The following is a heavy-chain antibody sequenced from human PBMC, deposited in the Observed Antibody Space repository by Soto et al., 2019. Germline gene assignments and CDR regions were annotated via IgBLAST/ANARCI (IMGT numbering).Heavy chain of an antibody. CDR2: IYSSGGNT. D-gene: IGHD3-10*01. Sequence: EVQLLESGGGLVQPGGSLRLSCAASGFTFSSYAMSWVRQAPGKGLEWVSSIYSSGGNTYYADSVKGRFTISRDNSKNALYLQINSLRAEDTALYYCAKFTGSLVARPYYFDYWGQGTLVTVSS. CDR1: GFTFSSYA. V-gene: IGHV3-23*01. J-gene: IGHJ4*02. CDR3: AKFTGSLVARPYYFDY.